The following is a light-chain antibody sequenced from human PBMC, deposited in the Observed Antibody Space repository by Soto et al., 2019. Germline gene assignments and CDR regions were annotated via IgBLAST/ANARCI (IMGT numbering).Light chain of an antibody. Sequence: ETVMTQSPATLSVSPGDTATLSCRASQNVYTNLAWYQQKPGQAPRLVLYDASIRATGIPDRFSGSGSGTDFSLTISRLEPEDFAVYYCQQYGSSPLTFGGGTKVDI. CDR2: DAS. CDR1: QNVYTN. J-gene: IGKJ4*01. CDR3: QQYGSSPLT. V-gene: IGKV3-20*01.